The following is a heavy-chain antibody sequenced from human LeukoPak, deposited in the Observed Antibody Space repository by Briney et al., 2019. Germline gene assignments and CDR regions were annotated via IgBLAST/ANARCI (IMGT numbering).Heavy chain of an antibody. Sequence: GSSVKVSCKASGGTFSSYAISWVRQAPGQGLEWMGGIIPIFGTANYAQKFQGRVTITADESTSTAYMELSSLRSEDTAVYYCARRIGEWFGELELDPWGQGTLVTVSS. CDR1: GGTFSSYA. CDR3: ARRIGEWFGELELDP. V-gene: IGHV1-69*01. D-gene: IGHD3-10*01. J-gene: IGHJ5*02. CDR2: IIPIFGTA.